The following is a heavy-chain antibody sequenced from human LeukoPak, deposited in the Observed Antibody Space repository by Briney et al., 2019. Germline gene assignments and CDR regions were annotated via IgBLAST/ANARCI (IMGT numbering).Heavy chain of an antibody. Sequence: GRSLRLSCAASGFTFSSYGMHWVRQAPGKGLEWVAVIWYDGSNKYYADSVKGRFTISRDNSKNTLYLQMNSLGAEDTAVYYCARDRAATPDYWGQGTLVTVSS. J-gene: IGHJ4*02. CDR3: ARDRAATPDY. CDR2: IWYDGSNK. D-gene: IGHD2-15*01. CDR1: GFTFSSYG. V-gene: IGHV3-33*01.